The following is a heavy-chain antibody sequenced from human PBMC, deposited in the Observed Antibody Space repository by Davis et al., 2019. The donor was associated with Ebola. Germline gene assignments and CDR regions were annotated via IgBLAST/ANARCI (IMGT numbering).Heavy chain of an antibody. CDR1: GGTFSSYG. CDR2: ISAYNGNT. D-gene: IGHD2-15*01. CDR3: ARAISRYCSGGSCYWGWFDP. V-gene: IGHV1-18*01. Sequence: ASVKVSCKASGGTFSSYGISWVRQAPGQGLEWMGWISAYNGNTNYAQKLQGRVTMTTDTSTSTAYMELRSLRSDDTAVYYCARAISRYCSGGSCYWGWFDPWGQGTLVTVSS. J-gene: IGHJ5*02.